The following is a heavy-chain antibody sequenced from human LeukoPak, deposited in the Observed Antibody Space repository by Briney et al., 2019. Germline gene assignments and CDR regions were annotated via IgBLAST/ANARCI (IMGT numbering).Heavy chain of an antibody. CDR2: IYYSGST. J-gene: IGHJ4*02. CDR3: ASFSVVPAYFDY. CDR1: GGSISSYY. Sequence: SETLSLTCTVSGGSISSYYWSWIRQPPGKGLEWIGYIYYSGSTNYNPSLKSRVTISVDTSKNQFSLKLSSVTAADTAVYYCASFSVVPAYFDYWGQGTLVTVSS. V-gene: IGHV4-59*08. D-gene: IGHD2-2*01.